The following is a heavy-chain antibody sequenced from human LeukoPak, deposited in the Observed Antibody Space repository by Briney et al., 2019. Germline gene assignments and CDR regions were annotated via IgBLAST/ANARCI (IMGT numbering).Heavy chain of an antibody. V-gene: IGHV3-23*01. CDR3: ARGTYYYDSSGYYFDY. CDR2: INGASNMI. CDR1: GFTFSDYA. Sequence: GGSLRLSCAASGFTFSDYAMSWVRQAPGKGLEWVSTINGASNMIYYVDTVKGRFTISRDNSKNTLYLQMNSLRAEDTAVYYCARGTYYYDSSGYYFDYWGQGTLVTVSS. D-gene: IGHD3-22*01. J-gene: IGHJ4*02.